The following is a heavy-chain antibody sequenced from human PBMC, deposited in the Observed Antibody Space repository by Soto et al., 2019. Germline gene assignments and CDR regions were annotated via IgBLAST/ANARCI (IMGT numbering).Heavy chain of an antibody. CDR3: ARGYRIFGLVISAFDI. Sequence: GGSLRLSCAASGFTFSSYSMNWVRQAPGKGLEWVSSISSSSSYIYYADSVKGRFTISRDNAKNSLYLQMNSLRAEDTAVYYCARGYRIFGLVISAFDIWGQGTMVTVSS. CDR2: ISSSSSYI. V-gene: IGHV3-21*01. CDR1: GFTFSSYS. J-gene: IGHJ3*02. D-gene: IGHD3-3*01.